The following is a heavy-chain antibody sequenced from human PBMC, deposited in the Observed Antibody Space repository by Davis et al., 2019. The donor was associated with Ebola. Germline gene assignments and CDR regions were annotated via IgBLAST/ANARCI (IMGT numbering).Heavy chain of an antibody. D-gene: IGHD1-20*01. CDR2: IYPSDSDT. J-gene: IGHJ3*02. Sequence: GESLKISCQASGYTFTSYWIGWVRQMPGKGLEWMGLIYPSDSDTVYSPSFQGQVTISADKSISTAYLQWSSLKASDTAMYYCATLRRTITGMDDGFDIWGQGTMVTVSS. CDR3: ATLRRTITGMDDGFDI. CDR1: GYTFTSYW. V-gene: IGHV5-51*01.